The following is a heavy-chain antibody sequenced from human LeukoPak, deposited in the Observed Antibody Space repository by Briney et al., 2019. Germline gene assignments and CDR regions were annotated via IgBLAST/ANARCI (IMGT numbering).Heavy chain of an antibody. V-gene: IGHV4-39*01. D-gene: IGHD6-13*01. Sequence: SETLSLTCTVSGGSISSSSYYWGWIRQPPGKGLEWIGSIYYSGSTYYNPSLKSRVTISVDTSKNQFSLKLNFVTAADTAVYECARRGGIAAAEAWGQGTLVTVSS. J-gene: IGHJ5*02. CDR2: IYYSGST. CDR1: GGSISSSSYY. CDR3: ARRGGIAAAEA.